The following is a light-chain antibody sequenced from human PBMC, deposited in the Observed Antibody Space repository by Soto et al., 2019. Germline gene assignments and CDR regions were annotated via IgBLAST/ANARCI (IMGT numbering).Light chain of an antibody. CDR2: EVS. Sequence: QSVLTQPPSASGSPGQSVTISCTGTSSDVGGYNYVSWYQQHPGKAPKLMIYEVSKRPSGVPDRFSGSKSGNAASLTVSGLQAEDEADYYCSSYAGSGYFFGTGTKVTVL. J-gene: IGLJ1*01. CDR3: SSYAGSGYF. V-gene: IGLV2-8*01. CDR1: SSDVGGYNY.